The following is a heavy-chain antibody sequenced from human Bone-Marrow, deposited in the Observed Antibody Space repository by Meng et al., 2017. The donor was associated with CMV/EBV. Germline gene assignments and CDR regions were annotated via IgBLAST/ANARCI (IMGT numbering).Heavy chain of an antibody. D-gene: IGHD5-18*01. CDR2: TRNKANSYTT. J-gene: IGHJ3*02. CDR3: AREERGYSYGYDAFAI. Sequence: GGSLRLSCAASGFTFSDHYMDWVRQAPGKGLEWVGRTRNKANSYTTEYAASVKGRFTISRDDSKNSLYLQMNSLKTEDTAVYYCAREERGYSYGYDAFAIWGQGKMVTVAS. CDR1: GFTFSDHY. V-gene: IGHV3-72*01.